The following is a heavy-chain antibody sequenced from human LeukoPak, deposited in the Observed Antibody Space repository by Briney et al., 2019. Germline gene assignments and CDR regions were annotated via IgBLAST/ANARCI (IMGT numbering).Heavy chain of an antibody. CDR2: IVGTDDNT. V-gene: IGHV3-23*01. J-gene: IGHJ4*02. CDR1: GFTFSSYA. CDR3: AKLPGYSGYDYYFDY. Sequence: GGSLRLSCAASGFTFSSYAMSWVRQAPGKGLEWVSAIVGTDDNTYYADSVKGRFTISRDNSKNTLYLQMNSLRAEDTAVYYCAKLPGYSGYDYYFDYWGQGTLVTVSS. D-gene: IGHD5-12*01.